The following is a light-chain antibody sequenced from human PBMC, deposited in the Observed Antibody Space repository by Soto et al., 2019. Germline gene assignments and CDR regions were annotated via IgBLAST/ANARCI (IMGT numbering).Light chain of an antibody. J-gene: IGKJ2*01. V-gene: IGKV1-39*01. CDR2: AVS. CDR1: QSISGS. CDR3: QRGHGIPYI. Sequence: DIQMTQSPSSLSASVGDRVTITCRASQSISGSVNWYQQKPGKAPGLLINAVSNLQIGVPSRFGGSGSGTDFTLTISSLQPVDFATYYCQRGHGIPYIFGQGTKLEIK.